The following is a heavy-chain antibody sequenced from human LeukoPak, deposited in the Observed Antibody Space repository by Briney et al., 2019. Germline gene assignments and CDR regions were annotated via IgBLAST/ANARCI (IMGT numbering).Heavy chain of an antibody. D-gene: IGHD4-17*01. Sequence: PGGSLRLSCAASGFTVSSNYMSWVRQAPGKGLEWVSVIYSGGSTYYADSVKGRFTISRDNSKNTLYLQMNSLRAEDTAVYYCASSTTVVTSFDYWGQGTLVTVSS. J-gene: IGHJ4*02. CDR1: GFTVSSNY. CDR2: IYSGGST. V-gene: IGHV3-66*01. CDR3: ASSTTVVTSFDY.